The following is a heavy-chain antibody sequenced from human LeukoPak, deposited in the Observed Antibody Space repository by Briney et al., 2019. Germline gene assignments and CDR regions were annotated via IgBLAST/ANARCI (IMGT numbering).Heavy chain of an antibody. CDR2: ISAYNGNT. V-gene: IGHV1-18*01. D-gene: IGHD2-2*01. CDR3: ARSRSMPTYYFDY. J-gene: IGHJ4*02. Sequence: GASVKVSCKASGYTFTSYGISWVRQAPGQGLEWMGWISAYNGNTSYAQKLQGRVPMTTDTSTSTAYMELKSLRSDDTAVYYCARSRSMPTYYFDYWGQGTLVTVSS. CDR1: GYTFTSYG.